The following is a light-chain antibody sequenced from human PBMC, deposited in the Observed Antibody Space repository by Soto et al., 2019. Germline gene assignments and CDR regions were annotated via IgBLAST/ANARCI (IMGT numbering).Light chain of an antibody. CDR3: QQYNNWTPIT. Sequence: EIVMTQSPATLSVSPGERATHSCRASQSVSSNLACYQQKPGQAPRLLIYGASTRATGIPARFSGSGSGTEFTLTISSLQSEDFAGYYCQQYNNWTPITFGQGTRLEIK. J-gene: IGKJ5*01. V-gene: IGKV3-15*01. CDR1: QSVSSN. CDR2: GAS.